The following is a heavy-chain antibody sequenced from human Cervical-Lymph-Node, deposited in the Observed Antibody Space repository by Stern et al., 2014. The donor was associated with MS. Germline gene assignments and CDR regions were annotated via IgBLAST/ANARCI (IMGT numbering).Heavy chain of an antibody. D-gene: IGHD1-14*01. CDR1: GYKFSIYW. J-gene: IGHJ4*02. V-gene: IGHV5-51*01. CDR3: ARQTTAWASDV. CDR2: ICPGDSET. Sequence: VQLVQSGAELIRPGESLKISCKGSGYKFSIYWIAWVRQMTGKGLEWMGIICPGDSETRYIPSFQGQVTMSADKSPSTAYLHWSSLNASDTAMYFCARQTTAWASDVWGQGTLVTVSS.